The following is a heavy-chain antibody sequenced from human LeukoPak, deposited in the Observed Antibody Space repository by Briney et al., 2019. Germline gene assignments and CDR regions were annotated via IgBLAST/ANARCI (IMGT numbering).Heavy chain of an antibody. J-gene: IGHJ3*02. V-gene: IGHV3-33*08. D-gene: IGHD3-22*01. CDR2: IWYDGSNK. CDR3: ARTDSSGYPFDAFDI. CDR1: GFTFSIYA. Sequence: PGGSLRLSCAASGFTFSIYAMHWVRQAPGKGLEWVAVIWYDGSNKYYADSVKGRFTISRDNSKNTLYLQMNSLRAEDTAVYYCARTDSSGYPFDAFDIWGQGTMVTVSS.